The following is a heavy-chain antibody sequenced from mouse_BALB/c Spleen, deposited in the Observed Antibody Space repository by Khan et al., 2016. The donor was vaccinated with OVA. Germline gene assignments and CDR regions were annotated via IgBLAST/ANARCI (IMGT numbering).Heavy chain of an antibody. CDR3: ARPPYFSYGMGY. Sequence: QIQLVQSGPELKKPGETVKISCKASGYTFTNYGMNWVKQAPGRGLKWMGWINTYTGEPTYADDFKGRFVFSLETSASTAYLQINNLKNEDTATYFCARPPYFSYGMGYWGQGTSVTVSA. V-gene: IGHV9-3-1*01. J-gene: IGHJ4*01. D-gene: IGHD2-10*01. CDR1: GYTFTNYG. CDR2: INTYTGEP.